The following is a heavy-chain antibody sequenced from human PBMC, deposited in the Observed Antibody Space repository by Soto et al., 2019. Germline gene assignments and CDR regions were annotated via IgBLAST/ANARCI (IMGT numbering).Heavy chain of an antibody. CDR2: IYPGDSDT. CDR1: GYSLTSYW. Sequence: PGESLKISCKGSGYSLTSYWIGWVRQMPGKGLEWMGIIYPGDSDTRYSPSFQGQVTISADKSISTAYLQWSSLKASDTAMYYCARVAAAGIRSNYYYYMDVWGKGTTVTVSS. CDR3: ARVAAAGIRSNYYYYMDV. D-gene: IGHD6-13*01. V-gene: IGHV5-51*01. J-gene: IGHJ6*03.